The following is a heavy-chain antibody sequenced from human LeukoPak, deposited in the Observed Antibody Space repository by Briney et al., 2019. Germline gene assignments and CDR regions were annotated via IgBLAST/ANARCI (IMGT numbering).Heavy chain of an antibody. CDR1: GFTLSSYW. D-gene: IGHD6-25*01. Sequence: GGSRRLSCAASGFTLSSYWMSWVRQAPGKGLEWVGNIKQDGSEKYYVDSVKGRFTISRDNAKNSLYLQMNRLRAEDTAVYSCARDMQRLRGRAAASDIWGQGTMVTVSS. CDR2: IKQDGSEK. CDR3: ARDMQRLRGRAAASDI. J-gene: IGHJ3*02. V-gene: IGHV3-7*03.